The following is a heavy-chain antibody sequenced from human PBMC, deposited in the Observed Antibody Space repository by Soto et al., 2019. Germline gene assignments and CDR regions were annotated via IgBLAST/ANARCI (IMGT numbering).Heavy chain of an antibody. D-gene: IGHD6-19*01. CDR3: AREAYSSGWYFPYYYYYGMDV. J-gene: IGHJ6*02. Sequence: LRLSCAASGFTFSSYAMHLVRQAPFKGLEWVAVISYDGSNKYYADSVKGRFTISRDNSKNTLYLQMNSLRAEDTAVYYCAREAYSSGWYFPYYYYYGMDVWGQGTTVTVSS. CDR1: GFTFSSYA. CDR2: ISYDGSNK. V-gene: IGHV3-30-3*01.